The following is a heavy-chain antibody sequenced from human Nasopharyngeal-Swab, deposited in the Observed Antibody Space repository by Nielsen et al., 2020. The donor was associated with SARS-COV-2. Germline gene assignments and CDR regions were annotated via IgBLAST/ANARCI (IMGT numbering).Heavy chain of an antibody. D-gene: IGHD3-10*01. Sequence: ASVKVSCKASGYTFTSYAMHWVRQAPGQRLEWMGWINAGNGNTKYSQKFQGRVTITRDTSASTAYMELSSLRSEDTAVYYCARDSDQLWFGEYTSNWFDPWGQGTLVTFSS. V-gene: IGHV1-3*01. CDR3: ARDSDQLWFGEYTSNWFDP. CDR2: INAGNGNT. CDR1: GYTFTSYA. J-gene: IGHJ5*02.